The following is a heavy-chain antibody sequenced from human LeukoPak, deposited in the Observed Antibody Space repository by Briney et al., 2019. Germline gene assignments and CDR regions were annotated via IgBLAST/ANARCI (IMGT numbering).Heavy chain of an antibody. CDR3: ARDIVVVPAARRWSYFDY. D-gene: IGHD2-2*01. CDR1: GFTFSSYW. J-gene: IGHJ4*02. V-gene: IGHV3-7*01. CDR2: IKQDGSEK. Sequence: GGSLRLSCAASGFTFSSYWMSWVRQAPGKGLEWVANIKQDGSEKYYVDSVKGRFTISRDNAKNSLYLQMNSLRAEDTAVYYCARDIVVVPAARRWSYFDYWGQGTLVTVSS.